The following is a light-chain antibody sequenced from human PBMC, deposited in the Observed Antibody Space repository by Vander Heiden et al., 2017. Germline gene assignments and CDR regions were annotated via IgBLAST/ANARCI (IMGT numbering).Light chain of an antibody. CDR2: VSSDGSH. CDR1: SWHSSYA. J-gene: IGLJ1*01. V-gene: IGLV4-69*01. CDR3: QTWGNGMYV. Sequence: QLVLTQSPSASASLGAAVNLTCTPTSWHSSYAIAWHQQQSEKGHRYLMKVSSDGSHNRGDGIPDRFSGSSSGAERYLIISSLQSEDKPDYSCQTWGNGMYVFGSGTKVTVL.